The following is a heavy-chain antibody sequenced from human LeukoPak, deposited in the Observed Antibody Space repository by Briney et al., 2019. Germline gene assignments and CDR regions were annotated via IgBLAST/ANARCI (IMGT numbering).Heavy chain of an antibody. V-gene: IGHV1-8*01. J-gene: IGHJ4*02. CDR2: MNPNSGNT. CDR1: GYTFTSYD. D-gene: IGHD5-24*01. Sequence: ASVKVSCKASGYTFTSYDINWVRQATGQGLEWMGWMNPNSGNTGYAQKFQGRVTMIRNTSISTAYMELSSLRSEDTAVYYCARGSKRGWLQSVYYFDYWGQGTLVTVSS. CDR3: ARGSKRGWLQSVYYFDY.